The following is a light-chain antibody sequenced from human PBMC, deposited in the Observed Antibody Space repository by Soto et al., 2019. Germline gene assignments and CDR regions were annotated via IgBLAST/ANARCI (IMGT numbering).Light chain of an antibody. CDR2: SNS. CDR3: AAWDDSLRGWV. Sequence: QSVLTQPPSASGIPGQRVTISCSGSSSNIGINNVNWYQQLPGTAPKLLIHSNSQRPSGVPDRFSGSKSGTSASLAISGLQSEDEADYYCAAWDDSLRGWVFGGGTKLTVL. V-gene: IGLV1-44*01. J-gene: IGLJ3*02. CDR1: SSNIGINN.